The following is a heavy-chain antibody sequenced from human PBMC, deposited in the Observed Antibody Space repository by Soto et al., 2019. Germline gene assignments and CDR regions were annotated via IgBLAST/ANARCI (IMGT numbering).Heavy chain of an antibody. D-gene: IGHD1-26*01. CDR2: ISAYNGNT. V-gene: IGHV1-18*01. Sequence: ASVKVSCKASGYTFTSYGISWVRQAPGQGLEWMGWISAYNGNTNYAQKLQGRVTMTRDTSTRTAYMELSGLRSDATAVYYCARESGGTTATLDYYYFYMDVWGKGTTVTVSS. J-gene: IGHJ6*03. CDR3: ARESGGTTATLDYYYFYMDV. CDR1: GYTFTSYG.